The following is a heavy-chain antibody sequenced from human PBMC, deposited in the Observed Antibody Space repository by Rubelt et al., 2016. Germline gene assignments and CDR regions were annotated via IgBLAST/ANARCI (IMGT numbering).Heavy chain of an antibody. J-gene: IGHJ4*02. V-gene: IGHV5-51*01. D-gene: IGHD3-10*01. CDR2: IYPGEYDT. CDR1: GYSFTSYW. CDR3: ARLRADRPSDKAGDYIDS. Sequence: EVQLVQSGAEVKKPGESLKISCKGSGYSFTSYWIGWVRQMPGKGLEWMGIIYPGEYDTRYSPSFKGQFTTSPDKSIDTSSWQGSSRKSSYTSIYFCARLRADRPSDKAGDYIDSWGQGALVTVSS.